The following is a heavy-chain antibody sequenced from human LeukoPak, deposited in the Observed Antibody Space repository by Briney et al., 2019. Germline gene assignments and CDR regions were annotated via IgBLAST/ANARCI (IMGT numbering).Heavy chain of an antibody. V-gene: IGHV4-39*07. CDR1: GGSISSSSYY. Sequence: SETLSLTCTVSGGSISSSSYYWGWIRQPPGKGLEWIGSIYYSGSTYYNPSLKSRVTISVDTSKNQFSLKLNSVTAADTAVYYCARSSEGRYYYDSSGCSYYYYYMDVWGKGTTVTISS. CDR2: IYYSGST. D-gene: IGHD3-22*01. J-gene: IGHJ6*03. CDR3: ARSSEGRYYYDSSGCSYYYYYMDV.